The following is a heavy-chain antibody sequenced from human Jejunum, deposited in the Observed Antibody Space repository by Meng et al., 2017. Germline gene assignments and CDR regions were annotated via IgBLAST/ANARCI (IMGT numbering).Heavy chain of an antibody. CDR3: ARGQQVDRGDY. Sequence: EVQLVESGGGLVQPGGSLRLSCAASGFTVSSTYMSWVRQAPGKGLEWVSVLYAGGSTYYADSVKGRFTISRDNSKSTLFLQMNTLRAEDTAVYYCARGQQVDRGDYWGQGTLVTVSS. V-gene: IGHV3-53*01. CDR1: GFTVSSTY. CDR2: LYAGGST. D-gene: IGHD6-13*01. J-gene: IGHJ4*02.